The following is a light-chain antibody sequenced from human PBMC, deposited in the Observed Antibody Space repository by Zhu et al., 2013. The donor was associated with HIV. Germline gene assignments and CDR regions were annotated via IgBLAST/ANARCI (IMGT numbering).Light chain of an antibody. CDR3: SSYTSSSTPVV. V-gene: IGLV2-14*02. CDR2: EVS. CDR1: SSDVGSYNL. J-gene: IGLJ2*01. Sequence: QSALTQPASVSGSPGQSITISCTGTSSDVGSYNLVSWYQQHPGKAPKLILYEVSNRPSGVSNRFSVSKSGNTASLTISGLQADDEAYYYCSSYTSSSTPVVFGGGTKLTVL.